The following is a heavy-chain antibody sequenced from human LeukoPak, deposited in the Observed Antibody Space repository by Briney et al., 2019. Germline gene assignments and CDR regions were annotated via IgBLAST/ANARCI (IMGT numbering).Heavy chain of an antibody. Sequence: GGSLRLSCAASGFTFSSYAMHWVRQAPGRGLEWVAVISYDGSNKYYADSVKGRFTISRDNSKNTLYLQMNSLRAEDTAVYYCARDPPYQQLVYFDYRGQGTLVTVSS. J-gene: IGHJ4*02. D-gene: IGHD6-13*01. CDR1: GFTFSSYA. CDR2: ISYDGSNK. V-gene: IGHV3-30-3*01. CDR3: ARDPPYQQLVYFDY.